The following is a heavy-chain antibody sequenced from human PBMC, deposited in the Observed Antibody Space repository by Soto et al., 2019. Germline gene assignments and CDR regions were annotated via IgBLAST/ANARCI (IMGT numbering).Heavy chain of an antibody. CDR3: AKEMGDYYDSSGYWFDP. D-gene: IGHD3-22*01. CDR2: ISGSGGNT. Sequence: PGGSLRLSCAASGFTFSSCVMSWVRQAPGKGLEWVSAISGSGGNTYYADSVKGRFTISRDNSKNTLFLQMNSLRAEDTALYFCAKEMGDYYDSSGYWFDPWGQGTLVTVSS. V-gene: IGHV3-23*01. CDR1: GFTFSSCV. J-gene: IGHJ5*02.